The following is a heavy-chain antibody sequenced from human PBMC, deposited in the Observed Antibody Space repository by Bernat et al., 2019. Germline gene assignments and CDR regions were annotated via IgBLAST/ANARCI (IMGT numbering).Heavy chain of an antibody. CDR1: GFTFSSYA. CDR2: VSGSGGST. J-gene: IGHJ6*02. CDR3: AKGQSDYNYYGMGV. Sequence: EVQLLESGGGLVQPGGSLRLSCAASGFTFSSYAMNWVRQPPGKGLEWVSAVSGSGGSTYYADSVKGHFTISRDNSKNTLYLQRNSRGVEDTAGYYGAKGQSDYNYYGMGVWGQGTTVTVSS. V-gene: IGHV3-23*01.